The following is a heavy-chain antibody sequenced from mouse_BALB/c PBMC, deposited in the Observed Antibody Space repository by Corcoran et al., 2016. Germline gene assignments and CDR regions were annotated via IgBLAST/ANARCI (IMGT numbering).Heavy chain of an antibody. CDR2: INPYNDGT. D-gene: IGHD1-1*01. J-gene: IGHJ4*01. CDR3: ARRNYYGSSYDYAMDY. CDR1: GYTFTSYV. Sequence: EVQLQQSGPELVKPGASVKMSCKASGYTFTSYVMHWVKQKPGQGLEWIGYINPYNDGTKYNEKFKGKATLTSDKSSSTAYMELSSLTSEDSAVDYCARRNYYGSSYDYAMDYWGQGTSVTVSS. V-gene: IGHV1S136*01.